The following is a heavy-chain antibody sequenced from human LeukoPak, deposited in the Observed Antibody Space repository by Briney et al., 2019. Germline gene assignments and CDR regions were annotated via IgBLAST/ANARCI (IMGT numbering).Heavy chain of an antibody. CDR2: ISSIRNYI. V-gene: IGHV3-21*01. CDR1: KFTFSDYS. CDR3: ARAGKVWGSYRYSGYYFDY. Sequence: GGSLRLSCAASKFTFSDYSMSWVRQAPGKGLEWVSSISSIRNYIYYADSVKGRFTVSRDNAKNSLYLQMNSLRAEDTAVYYCARAGKVWGSYRYSGYYFDYWGQGTLVTVSS. J-gene: IGHJ4*02. D-gene: IGHD3-16*02.